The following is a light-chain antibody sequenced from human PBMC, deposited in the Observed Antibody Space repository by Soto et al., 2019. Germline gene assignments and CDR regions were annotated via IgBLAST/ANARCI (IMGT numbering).Light chain of an antibody. Sequence: EIVLTQSPDTLSLSPGERATLSCRASQSVSSSNIAWHRQKPGQAPRLLIYGASSRATGIPDRFSGSGSGTDFTLTISRLEPEDFAVYYCQQYGSSPYTFGQGTKVEIK. CDR2: GAS. CDR1: QSVSSSN. CDR3: QQYGSSPYT. J-gene: IGKJ2*01. V-gene: IGKV3-20*01.